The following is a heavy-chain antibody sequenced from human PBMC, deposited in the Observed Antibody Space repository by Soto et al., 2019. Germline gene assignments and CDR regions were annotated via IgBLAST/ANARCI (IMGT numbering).Heavy chain of an antibody. CDR3: AKGGHFSPFDY. V-gene: IGHV3-23*01. CDR1: GLPFRNYS. Sequence: GGSLRLSCAASGLPFRNYSMTWVRQAPGKGLEWVSTISGWGDDTFYADSVKGRFTVSRDNSMSTVSLHMSSLRAEDTAMYYCAKGGHFSPFDYWGLGTPVTVSS. D-gene: IGHD2-15*01. CDR2: ISGWGDDT. J-gene: IGHJ4*02.